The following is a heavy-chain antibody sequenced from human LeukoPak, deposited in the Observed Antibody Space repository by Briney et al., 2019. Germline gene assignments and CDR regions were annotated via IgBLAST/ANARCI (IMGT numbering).Heavy chain of an antibody. CDR2: INPNSGGT. CDR3: ARDLRTTLTDYWYFDL. CDR1: GYTFTGYY. J-gene: IGHJ2*01. D-gene: IGHD4-17*01. V-gene: IGHV1-2*02. Sequence: ASVKVSCKASGYTFTGYYMHWVRQAPGQGLEWMGWINPNSGGTNYAQKFQGRVTMTRDTPISTAYMELSRLRSDDTAVYYCARDLRTTLTDYWYFDLWGRGTLVTVSS.